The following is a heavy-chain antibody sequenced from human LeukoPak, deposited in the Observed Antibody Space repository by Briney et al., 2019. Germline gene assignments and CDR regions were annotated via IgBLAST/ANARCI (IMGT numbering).Heavy chain of an antibody. V-gene: IGHV3-7*03. CDR2: IKQDGSEK. CDR3: ARDGRSGWNDHDY. J-gene: IGHJ4*02. D-gene: IGHD6-19*01. Sequence: GGSLRLSCAASGFTLNSYWMSWVRQAPGKGLEWVANIKQDGSEKNYVDFVKGRFTISRDNAKNSLYLQMNSLRAEDTAVYYCARDGRSGWNDHDYWGQGTLVIVSS. CDR1: GFTLNSYW.